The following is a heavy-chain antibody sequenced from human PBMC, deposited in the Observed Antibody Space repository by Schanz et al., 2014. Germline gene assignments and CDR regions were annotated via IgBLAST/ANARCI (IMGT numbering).Heavy chain of an antibody. CDR2: IIPVLAIA. V-gene: IGHV1-69*02. CDR1: GDTFSKYN. CDR3: ARGFDCWDR. Sequence: QVQLVQSGPEVKKPGSSVKVSCQAFGDTFSKYNIMWVRQVPGQGLEWMGRIIPVLAIADYAQKFQGRVTITADKSTSTAAMELSSLRSEDTAVYYCARGFDCWDRWGQGTLVIVSS. J-gene: IGHJ4*02. D-gene: IGHD3-3*01.